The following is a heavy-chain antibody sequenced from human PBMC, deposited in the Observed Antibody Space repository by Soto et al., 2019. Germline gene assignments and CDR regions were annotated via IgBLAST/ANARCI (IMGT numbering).Heavy chain of an antibody. V-gene: IGHV3-30*18. J-gene: IGHJ4*02. Sequence: GGPLILSCGAPGLAXSGYGIEWVRQAQGKGLEGVEVISFDGNSRFYRYSVKGRFTISRDNSKNTLYLEMSSLRVDDTAVYFCAKDLSFCRGTTCSQHDGSENWGQGTLVTVSS. D-gene: IGHD1-7*01. CDR1: GLAXSGYG. CDR3: AKDLSFCRGTTCSQHDGSEN. CDR2: ISFDGNSR.